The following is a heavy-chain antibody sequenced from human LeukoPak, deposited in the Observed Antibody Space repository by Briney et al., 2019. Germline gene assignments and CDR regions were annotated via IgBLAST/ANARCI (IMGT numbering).Heavy chain of an antibody. Sequence: PGGSLRLSCAASGFTFSTYWMHWVRQAPGKGLEWVSRINSDGTTTNYADSVKGRFTISRDNAKNTLYLHMNTLRVEDTAVYYCARAGWYRWDYWGQGTLVTVSS. CDR3: ARAGWYRWDY. D-gene: IGHD6-19*01. CDR1: GFTFSTYW. V-gene: IGHV3-74*01. CDR2: INSDGTTT. J-gene: IGHJ4*02.